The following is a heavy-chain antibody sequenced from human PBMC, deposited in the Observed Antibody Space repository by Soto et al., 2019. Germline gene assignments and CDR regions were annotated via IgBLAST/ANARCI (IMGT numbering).Heavy chain of an antibody. D-gene: IGHD6-19*01. CDR3: ARGGSGWYSYYYYGMDV. V-gene: IGHV1-18*01. Sequence: ASVKVSCKASGYTFTSYGISWVRQAPGQGLEWMGWISAYNGNTNYAQKLQGRVTMTTDTSTSTAYMELRSLRSDDTAVYYCARGGSGWYSYYYYGMDVWGQGTTVTVSS. CDR1: GYTFTSYG. CDR2: ISAYNGNT. J-gene: IGHJ6*02.